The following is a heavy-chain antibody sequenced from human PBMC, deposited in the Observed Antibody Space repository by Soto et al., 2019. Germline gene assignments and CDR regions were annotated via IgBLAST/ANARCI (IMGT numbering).Heavy chain of an antibody. CDR1: GYMFTKSA. J-gene: IGHJ4*01. CDR3: ARDGVAAGNINFDY. V-gene: IGHV1-3*01. CDR2: ISGDSGNT. D-gene: IGHD6-19*01. Sequence: ASVKVSCNASGYMFTKSAMHWVRQAPGQRLEWMGWISGDSGNTKYSPKLQDRVTITRDTSASTAYMELSSLRSEDTALYYCARDGVAAGNINFDYWGEGHLVTVS.